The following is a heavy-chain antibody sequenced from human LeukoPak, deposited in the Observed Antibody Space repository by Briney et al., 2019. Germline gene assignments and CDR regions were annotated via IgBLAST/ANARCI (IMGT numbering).Heavy chain of an antibody. Sequence: SETLSLTCAVYGGSFSGYYWSWIRQPPGKGLEWIGEINHSGSTNYNPSLKSRVTISVDTSKNQFSLTLSSVTAADTAVYYCARGANCTNGVCYGGHFDYWGQGTLVTVSS. CDR1: GGSFSGYY. CDR2: INHSGST. V-gene: IGHV4-34*01. J-gene: IGHJ4*02. D-gene: IGHD2-8*01. CDR3: ARGANCTNGVCYGGHFDY.